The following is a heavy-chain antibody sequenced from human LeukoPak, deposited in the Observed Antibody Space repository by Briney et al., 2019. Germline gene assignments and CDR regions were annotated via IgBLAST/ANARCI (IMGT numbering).Heavy chain of an antibody. V-gene: IGHV4-39*01. J-gene: IGHJ6*02. CDR1: GGSISSSSYY. D-gene: IGHD3-9*01. CDR2: IYYSGST. CDR3: ARIRYYDISTGYYPIGYYYGMDV. Sequence: PSETLSLTCTVSGGSISSSSYYWGWIRQPPGKGLEWIGSIYYSGSTYYNPSLKSRVTISVDTSKNQFSLKLSSVTAADTAVYYCARIRYYDISTGYYPIGYYYGMDVWGQGTTVTVSS.